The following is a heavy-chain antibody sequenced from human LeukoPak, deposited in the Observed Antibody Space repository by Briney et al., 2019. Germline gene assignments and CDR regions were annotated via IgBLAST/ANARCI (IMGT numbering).Heavy chain of an antibody. D-gene: IGHD3-22*01. J-gene: IGHJ3*02. Sequence: ASVKVSCKASGYTFTSYAMHWVRQAPGQRLEWMGWINAGNGNTKYSQRFQGRVTITRDTSASTAYMELSSLRSEDTAVYYCATAAEIYYYDTGGIWGQGTMVTVSS. V-gene: IGHV1-3*01. CDR2: INAGNGNT. CDR3: ATAAEIYYYDTGGI. CDR1: GYTFTSYA.